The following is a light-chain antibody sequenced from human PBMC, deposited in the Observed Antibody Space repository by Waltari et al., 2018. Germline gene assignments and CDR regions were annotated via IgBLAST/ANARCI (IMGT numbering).Light chain of an antibody. V-gene: IGKV3-20*01. CDR1: QTCSSSY. CDR3: QHYVTSPPLT. CDR2: GAS. Sequence: RASQTCSSSYLAWYQQKPGQAPRLLIYGASTRAAGCPVRFSGSGSGTDFTLTISRLEPEDFAVYYCQHYVTSPPLTFGGGTKVEIK. J-gene: IGKJ4*01.